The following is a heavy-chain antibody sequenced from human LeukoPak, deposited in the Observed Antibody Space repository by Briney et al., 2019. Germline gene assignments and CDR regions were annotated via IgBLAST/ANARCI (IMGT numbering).Heavy chain of an antibody. J-gene: IGHJ3*02. CDR1: GYTFTSYD. CDR2: MNPNSGNT. CDR3: ARRPVASDAFDI. Sequence: ASVEVSCKASGYTFTSYDINWVRQATGQGLEWMGWMNPNSGNTGYAQKFQGRVTMTRNTSISTAYMELSSLRSEDTAVYYCARRPVASDAFDIWGQGTMVTVSS. V-gene: IGHV1-8*01.